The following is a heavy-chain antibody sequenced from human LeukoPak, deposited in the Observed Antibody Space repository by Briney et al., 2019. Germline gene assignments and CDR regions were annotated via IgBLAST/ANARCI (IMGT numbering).Heavy chain of an antibody. D-gene: IGHD4-23*01. J-gene: IGHJ4*02. V-gene: IGHV1-2*02. Sequence: ASVKVSCKASGYTFSGYYMNWVRQAPGQGLEWMGWINPNSGGTNYAQKFQGRVTMTRDTSIRTAYMELSRLRSDDTAVYYCARQGYSGHSQGAADYWGQGTLVTVSS. CDR3: ARQGYSGHSQGAADY. CDR2: INPNSGGT. CDR1: GYTFSGYY.